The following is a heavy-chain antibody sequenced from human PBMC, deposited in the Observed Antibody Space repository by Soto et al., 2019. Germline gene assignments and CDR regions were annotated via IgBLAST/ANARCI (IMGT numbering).Heavy chain of an antibody. V-gene: IGHV3-23*01. D-gene: IGHD6-13*01. J-gene: IGHJ4*02. CDR2: ISGSGGST. CDR3: AKAARVAAAGMIQKIGYFDY. Sequence: HPGGSLRLSCAASGFTFSSYAMSCVRQAPGKGLEWVSAISGSGGSTYYADSVKGRFTISRDNSKNTLYLQMNSLRAEDTAVYYCAKAARVAAAGMIQKIGYFDYWGQGTLVTVSS. CDR1: GFTFSSYA.